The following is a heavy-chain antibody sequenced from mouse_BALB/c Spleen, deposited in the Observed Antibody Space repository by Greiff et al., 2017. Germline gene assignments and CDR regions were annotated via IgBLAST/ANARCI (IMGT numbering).Heavy chain of an antibody. V-gene: IGHV5-6-4*01. CDR3: TRDQPHYYGSSHYYAMDY. CDR1: GFTFSSYT. CDR2: ISSGGSYT. Sequence: EVHLVESGGGLVKPGGSLKLSCAASGFTFSSYTMSWVRQTPEKRLEWVATISSGGSYTYYPDSVKGRFTISRDNAKNTLYLQMSSLKSEDTAMYYCTRDQPHYYGSSHYYAMDYWGQGTSVTVSS. D-gene: IGHD1-1*01. J-gene: IGHJ4*01.